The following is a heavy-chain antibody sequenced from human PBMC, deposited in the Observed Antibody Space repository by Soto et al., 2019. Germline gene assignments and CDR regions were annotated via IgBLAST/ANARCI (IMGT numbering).Heavy chain of an antibody. D-gene: IGHD2-2*02. Sequence: QVQLQESGPGLVKPSQTLSLTCTVSGGSISSGDYYWSWIRQPPGKGLEWIGYIYYSGSTYYNPSLKSRVTISVDTSKNQFSLKLSSVTAADTSVYYCARDFHIYGRPSNLFDPWGQGTLVTVSS. J-gene: IGHJ5*02. CDR3: ARDFHIYGRPSNLFDP. CDR1: GGSISSGDYY. V-gene: IGHV4-30-4*01. CDR2: IYYSGST.